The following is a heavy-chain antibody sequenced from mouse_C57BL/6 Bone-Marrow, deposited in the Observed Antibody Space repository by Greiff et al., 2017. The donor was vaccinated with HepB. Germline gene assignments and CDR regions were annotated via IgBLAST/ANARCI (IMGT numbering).Heavy chain of an antibody. CDR2: IDPSDSYT. D-gene: IGHD1-1*01. V-gene: IGHV1-59*01. CDR1: GYTFTSYW. J-gene: IGHJ4*01. Sequence: QVQLQQPGAELVRPGTSVKLSCKASGYTFTSYWMHWVKQRPGQGLEWIGVIDPSDSYTNYNQKFKGKATLTVDTSSSTAYMQLSILTSEDSAVYYCARRHYGSSYYAMDYWGQGTSVTVSS. CDR3: ARRHYGSSYYAMDY.